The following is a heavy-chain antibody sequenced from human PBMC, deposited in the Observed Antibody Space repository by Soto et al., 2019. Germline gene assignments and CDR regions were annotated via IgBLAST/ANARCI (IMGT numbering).Heavy chain of an antibody. CDR2: IYHSGST. Sequence: SETLSLTCTVSGGSVSSGSYSWSWIRQPPGKGLEWIGYIYHSGSTYYNPSLKSRVTISVDRSKNQFSLKLSSVTATDTAVYYCARGSKGRDGYNSGLRDAFDIWGQGTMVTVSS. CDR3: ARGSKGRDGYNSGLRDAFDI. V-gene: IGHV4-30-2*01. CDR1: GGSVSSGSYS. D-gene: IGHD5-12*01. J-gene: IGHJ3*02.